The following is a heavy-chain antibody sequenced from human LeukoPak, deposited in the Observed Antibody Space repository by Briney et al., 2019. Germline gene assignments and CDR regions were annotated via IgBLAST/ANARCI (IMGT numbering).Heavy chain of an antibody. D-gene: IGHD2-2*01. CDR3: AWSAAIGLVDY. Sequence: ASVKVSCKASGYTFTGYYMHWVRQAPGQGLEWMGWINTNTGNPTYAQGFTGRFVFSLDTSVSTAYLQISSLKAEDTAVYYCAWSAAIGLVDYWGQGTLVTVSS. CDR2: INTNTGNP. J-gene: IGHJ4*02. V-gene: IGHV7-4-1*02. CDR1: GYTFTGYY.